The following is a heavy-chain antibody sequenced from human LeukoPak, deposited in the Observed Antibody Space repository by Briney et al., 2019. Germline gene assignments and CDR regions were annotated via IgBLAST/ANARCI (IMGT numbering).Heavy chain of an antibody. D-gene: IGHD5-18*01. CDR1: GFTVSSNY. V-gene: IGHV3-53*01. Sequence: GGSLGLSCAASGFTVSSNYMSWVRQAPGKGLEWVSVIYSGGSTYYADSVKGRFTISRDNSKNTLYLQMNSLRAEDTAVYYCARGGGYSYLDYWGQGTLVTVSS. CDR2: IYSGGST. CDR3: ARGGGYSYLDY. J-gene: IGHJ4*02.